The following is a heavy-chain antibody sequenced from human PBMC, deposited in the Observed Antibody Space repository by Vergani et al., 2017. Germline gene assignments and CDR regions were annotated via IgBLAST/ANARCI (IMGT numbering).Heavy chain of an antibody. V-gene: IGHV3-66*02. CDR3: ARVVTARSLAPYYYYYYGMDV. J-gene: IGHJ6*02. CDR2: IFSGGST. CDR1: GFTVSSNY. D-gene: IGHD2-15*01. Sequence: EVQLVESGGGLVQPGGSLRLSCAASGFTVSSNYMSWVRQAPGKGLEWVSFIFSGGSTYYADSVKGRFTISRDNSKNTLYLQMNSLRAEDTAVYYCARVVTARSLAPYYYYYYGMDVWGQGTTVTVSS.